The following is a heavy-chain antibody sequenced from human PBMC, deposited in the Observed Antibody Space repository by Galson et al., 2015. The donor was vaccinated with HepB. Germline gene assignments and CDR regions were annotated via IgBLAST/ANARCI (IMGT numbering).Heavy chain of an antibody. D-gene: IGHD2-21*02. CDR2: IKSKTDGGTT. V-gene: IGHV3-15*01. J-gene: IGHJ4*02. Sequence: SLRLSCAASGFTFSNAWMSWVRQAPGKGLEWVGRIKSKTDGGTTDYAAPVKGRFTISRDDSKNTLYLQMNSLKTEDTAVYYCTTDGDGWSAESGDYWGQGTLVTVSS. CDR3: TTDGDGWSAESGDY. CDR1: GFTFSNAW.